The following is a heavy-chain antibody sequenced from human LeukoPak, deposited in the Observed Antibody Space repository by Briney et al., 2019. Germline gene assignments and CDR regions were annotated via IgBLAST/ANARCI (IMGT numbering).Heavy chain of an antibody. J-gene: IGHJ5*02. CDR2: IIPILGIA. CDR1: GGTFSSYA. V-gene: IGHV1-69*04. CDR3: ARDGGYGSGDNWFDP. Sequence: GASVKVSCKASGGTFSSYAISWARQAPGRGLEWMGRIIPILGIANYAQKFQGRVTITADKSTSTAYMELSSPRSEDTAVYYCARDGGYGSGDNWFDPWGQGTLVTVSS. D-gene: IGHD3-10*01.